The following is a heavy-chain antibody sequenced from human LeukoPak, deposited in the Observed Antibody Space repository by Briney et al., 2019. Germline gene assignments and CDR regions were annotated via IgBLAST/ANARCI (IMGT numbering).Heavy chain of an antibody. CDR2: ISMSGSVI. Sequence: PGGSLRLSCAASGFKFRDYYMSWIRQAPGKGLEWISYISMSGSVIQYSDSVKGRFTTSRDNVKNSLHLQMDSLGVDDTAVYYCARGGWSRGWFDPWGQGTLVSVSS. J-gene: IGHJ5*02. CDR1: GFKFRDYY. D-gene: IGHD3-22*01. CDR3: ARGGWSRGWFDP. V-gene: IGHV3-11*01.